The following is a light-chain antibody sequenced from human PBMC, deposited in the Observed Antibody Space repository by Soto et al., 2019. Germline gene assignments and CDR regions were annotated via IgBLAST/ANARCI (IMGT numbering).Light chain of an antibody. J-gene: IGKJ5*01. Sequence: EIVMSQSPATLSVTPGERATLSCRASQSTNNYLAWYQQKPGQAPRLLIYGASNRATGIPDRFSGSGSGTEFTLTISSLQSEDFAVYYCQQYSNWPITFGQGTRLEI. CDR2: GAS. V-gene: IGKV3D-15*01. CDR1: QSTNNY. CDR3: QQYSNWPIT.